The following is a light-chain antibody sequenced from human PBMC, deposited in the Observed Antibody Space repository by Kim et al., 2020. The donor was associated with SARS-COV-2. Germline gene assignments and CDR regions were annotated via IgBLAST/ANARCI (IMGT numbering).Light chain of an antibody. V-gene: IGKV3-11*01. CDR3: QQRSNWHT. Sequence: EIVLTQSPATLSLSPGERATLSCRASQSVGTSLAWYQQKPGQAPRLLIYDASSRATGIPARFSGSGSGTDFTLTISSLQPEDFAVYYCQQRSNWHTFGQGTKLEI. CDR2: DAS. J-gene: IGKJ2*01. CDR1: QSVGTS.